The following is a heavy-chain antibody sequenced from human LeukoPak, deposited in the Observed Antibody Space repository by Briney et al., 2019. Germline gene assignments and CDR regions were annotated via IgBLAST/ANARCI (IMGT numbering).Heavy chain of an antibody. CDR3: ARTLYSSSWFDP. CDR2: INSDGIST. D-gene: IGHD6-13*01. CDR1: GFTFSAYW. J-gene: IGHJ5*02. V-gene: IGHV3-74*01. Sequence: GGSLRLSCAASGFTFSAYWMHWVRQAPGKGLVWVSRINSDGISTSYADSVKGRFTISRDNAKNTPYLQMNSLRAEDTAVYYCARTLYSSSWFDPWGQGTLVTVSS.